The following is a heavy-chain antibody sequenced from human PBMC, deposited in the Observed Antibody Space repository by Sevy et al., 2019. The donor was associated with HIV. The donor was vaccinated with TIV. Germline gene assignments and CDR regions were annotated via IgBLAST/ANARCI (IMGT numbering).Heavy chain of an antibody. CDR3: ARDDLKFGDLPNWFDP. CDR2: IWYDGSNK. CDR1: GFTFSSYG. Sequence: GGSLRLSCAASGFTFSSYGMHWVRQAPGKGLEWVAVIWYDGSNKYYADSVKGRFTISRDNSKNTLYLQMNSLRAEDTAVYYCARDDLKFGDLPNWFDPWGQGTLVTVSS. J-gene: IGHJ5*02. V-gene: IGHV3-33*01. D-gene: IGHD3-10*01.